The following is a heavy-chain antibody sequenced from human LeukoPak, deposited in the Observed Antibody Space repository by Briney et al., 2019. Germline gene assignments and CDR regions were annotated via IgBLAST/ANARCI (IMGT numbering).Heavy chain of an antibody. CDR3: ARVNYYDTSGYDY. V-gene: IGHV4-34*01. Sequence: SETLSLTCAVYGGSFSGYYWSWIRQPPGKGLEWIGEINHSGSTNYNPSLKSRVTISVDTSKNQFSLKLSSVTAVDTAVYYCARVNYYDTSGYDYWGQGTLVTVSS. CDR1: GGSFSGYY. D-gene: IGHD3-22*01. J-gene: IGHJ4*02. CDR2: INHSGST.